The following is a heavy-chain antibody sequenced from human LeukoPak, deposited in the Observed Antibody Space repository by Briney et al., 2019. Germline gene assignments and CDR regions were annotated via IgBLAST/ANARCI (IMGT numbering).Heavy chain of an antibody. J-gene: IGHJ4*02. CDR2: ISSSSDDI. CDR1: GFTFSNYR. D-gene: IGHD5-12*01. CDR3: ARDGGYRADID. Sequence: PGGSLRLSCVASGFTFSNYRTNWVRQAPGKGLEWVSFISSSSDDICYADSLKGRFTISRDNARNSLYLQMNSLRAEDTAIYYCARDGGYRADIDWGQGTLVTVSS. V-gene: IGHV3-21*04.